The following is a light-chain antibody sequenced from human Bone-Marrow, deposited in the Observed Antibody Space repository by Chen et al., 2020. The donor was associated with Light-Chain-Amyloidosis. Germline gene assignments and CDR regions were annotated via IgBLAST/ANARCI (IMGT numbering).Light chain of an antibody. J-gene: IGLJ1*01. Sequence: QSALTQPASVSGSPGQSITISCTGTSSDVGGDNHVSWYQQHPDKAPKLMIYEVTNRPSWVHDRFSGSKSDETASLTICGLQTEDEDDYYCSSYTITNTLVFGSGTRVTVL. V-gene: IGLV2-14*01. CDR2: EVT. CDR3: SSYTITNTLV. CDR1: SSDVGGDNH.